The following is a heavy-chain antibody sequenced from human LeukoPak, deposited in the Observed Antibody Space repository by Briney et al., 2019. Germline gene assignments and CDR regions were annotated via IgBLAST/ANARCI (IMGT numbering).Heavy chain of an antibody. J-gene: IGHJ4*02. CDR3: ARDLGRGGSYPAE. V-gene: IGHV3-48*04. Sequence: PGGSLRLSCAASGFTFSSYSMNWVRQAPGKGLEWVSYISSSSSTIYYADSVKGRFTISRDNAKNSLYLQMNSLRAEDTAVYYCARDLGRGGSYPAEWGQGTLVTVSS. D-gene: IGHD1-26*01. CDR1: GFTFSSYS. CDR2: ISSSSSTI.